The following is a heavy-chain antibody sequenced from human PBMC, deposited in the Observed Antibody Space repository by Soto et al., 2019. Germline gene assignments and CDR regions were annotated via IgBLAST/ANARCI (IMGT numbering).Heavy chain of an antibody. V-gene: IGHV5-51*01. CDR1: GYSFTSYW. D-gene: IGHD3-3*01. CDR3: ARQHSEGYLYDLYGMDV. Sequence: PGESLKISCKGSGYSFTSYWIGWVRQMPGKGLEWMGIIYPGDSDTRYSPSFQGQVTISADKSISTAYLQWSSLKASDTAMYYCARQHSEGYLYDLYGMDVWGRGTTVTVS. CDR2: IYPGDSDT. J-gene: IGHJ6*02.